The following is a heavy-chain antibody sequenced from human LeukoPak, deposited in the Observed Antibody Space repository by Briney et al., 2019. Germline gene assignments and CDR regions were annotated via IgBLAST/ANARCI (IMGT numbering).Heavy chain of an antibody. CDR3: ARDKGRRVRGVIKTVWFDP. CDR1: GGSISSYY. V-gene: IGHV4-59*01. D-gene: IGHD3-10*01. Sequence: PSETLSLTCTVSGGSISSYYWSWIRQPPGKGLEWIGYIYYSGSTNYNPSLKSRVTISVDTSKNQFSLKLSSVTAADTAVYYCARDKGRRVRGVIKTVWFDPWGQGTLVTVSS. J-gene: IGHJ5*02. CDR2: IYYSGST.